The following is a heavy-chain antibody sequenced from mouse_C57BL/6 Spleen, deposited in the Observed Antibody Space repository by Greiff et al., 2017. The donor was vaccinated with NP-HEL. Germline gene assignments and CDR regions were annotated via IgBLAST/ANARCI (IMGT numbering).Heavy chain of an antibody. V-gene: IGHV2-2*01. Sequence: VMLVESGPGLVQPSQCLSITCTASGFSLTSYGVHWVRQSPGKGLEWLGVIWTGGSTAYNAAFISRLSISKDNSKSQVFFKMNSLQADDTAVYYCASALYSYYYAMDYWGQGTSVTVSS. CDR1: GFSLTSYG. J-gene: IGHJ4*01. CDR3: ASALYSYYYAMDY. CDR2: IWTGGST. D-gene: IGHD2-1*01.